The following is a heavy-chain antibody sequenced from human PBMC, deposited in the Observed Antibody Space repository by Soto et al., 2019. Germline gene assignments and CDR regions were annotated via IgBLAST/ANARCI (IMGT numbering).Heavy chain of an antibody. Sequence: QVQLVQSGAEVKKPGSSVKVSCKAAGGTFSRHSITWVRQATGHGPESMGRVMPFFDRASYAQQFQGRVTITADKSTSTAYMEGSSLRSDDTAVYYWARDDRDRASALVPAAIDGTDGCGQVTTGTVAS. D-gene: IGHD2-2*01. CDR1: GGTFSRHS. CDR2: VMPFFDRA. V-gene: IGHV1-69*08. J-gene: IGHJ6*02. CDR3: ARDDRDRASALVPAAIDGTDG.